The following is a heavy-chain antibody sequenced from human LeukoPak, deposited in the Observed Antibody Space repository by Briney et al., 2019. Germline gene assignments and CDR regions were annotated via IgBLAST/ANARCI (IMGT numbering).Heavy chain of an antibody. CDR2: ISGSGGSI. CDR3: AKATITIFGVVNQGLY. CDR1: GFTFSSYA. V-gene: IGHV3-23*01. J-gene: IGHJ4*02. D-gene: IGHD3-3*01. Sequence: GGSLRLSCAASGFTFSSYAMSWVRQAPGKGLEWVSAISGSGGSIYYADSVKGRFTISRDNSKNTLYLQMNSLRAEDTAVYYCAKATITIFGVVNQGLYWGQGTLVTVSS.